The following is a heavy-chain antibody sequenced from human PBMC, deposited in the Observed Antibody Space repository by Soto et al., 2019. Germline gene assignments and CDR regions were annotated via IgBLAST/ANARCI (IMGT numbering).Heavy chain of an antibody. Sequence: CLRLSCAACGFSFNDYGMHGVRQAPGKGLEWVSSISWNSVSIGYADSVKGRFTISRDNAKNSLYLQMNSLRAEDTALYYCAKDMENGYTPYYYYGMDVWGQGTTVTVSS. V-gene: IGHV3-9*01. CDR3: AKDMENGYTPYYYYGMDV. D-gene: IGHD3-16*02. CDR2: ISWNSVSI. CDR1: GFSFNDYG. J-gene: IGHJ6*02.